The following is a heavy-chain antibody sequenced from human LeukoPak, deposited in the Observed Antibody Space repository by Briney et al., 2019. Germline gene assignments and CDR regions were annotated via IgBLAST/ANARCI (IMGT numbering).Heavy chain of an antibody. J-gene: IGHJ5*02. CDR1: GFTFSNYA. CDR2: MSGSGGST. D-gene: IGHD3-22*01. V-gene: IGHV3-23*01. CDR3: AKGAQVGYYYDSSGYA. Sequence: TGGSLRLSCAASGFTFSNYAMSWVRQAPGKGLEWVSVMSGSGGSTYYADSVKGRFTISRDNSKNTLYLQMNSLRAEDTAVYYCAKGAQVGYYYDSSGYALGQGTLVTVSS.